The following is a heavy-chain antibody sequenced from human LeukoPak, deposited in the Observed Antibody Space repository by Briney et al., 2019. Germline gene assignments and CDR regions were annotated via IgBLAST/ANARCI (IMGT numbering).Heavy chain of an antibody. CDR2: INANSGGA. J-gene: IGHJ4*02. V-gene: IGHV1-2*02. Sequence: GASVKLSCKAFGYTFTGFYMHWVRQAPGQSLEWMGWINANSGGADYTQKFQGRVTMTRDTSITTVYMEVSRLRSDDTAVYYCARGPRYCSGGICYGSNFDYWGQGTLVTVSS. D-gene: IGHD2-15*01. CDR1: GYTFTGFY. CDR3: ARGPRYCSGGICYGSNFDY.